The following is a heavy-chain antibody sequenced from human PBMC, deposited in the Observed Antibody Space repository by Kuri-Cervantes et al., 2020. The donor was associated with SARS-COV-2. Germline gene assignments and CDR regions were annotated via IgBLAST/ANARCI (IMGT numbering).Heavy chain of an antibody. Sequence: GGSLRLSCAASGFTFSSYAMHWVRQAPGKGLEWVAVISYDGSNKYYADSVKGRFTISRDNSKNTLYLQMNSLRAEDTAVYYCARDHYYDSSGYSPPXXXYYGMDVWGQGTTVTVSS. J-gene: IGHJ6*02. CDR1: GFTFSSYA. CDR3: ARDHYYDSSGYSPPXXXYYGMDV. CDR2: ISYDGSNK. D-gene: IGHD3-22*01. V-gene: IGHV3-30-3*01.